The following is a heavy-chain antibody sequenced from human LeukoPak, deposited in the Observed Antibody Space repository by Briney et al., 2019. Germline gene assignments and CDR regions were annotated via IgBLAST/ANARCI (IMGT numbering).Heavy chain of an antibody. Sequence: GGSLRLSCAASGFTFRNYAMHWVRRSPGKGLEYVSGFNSNGGSTDYANSVKVRCTISRDKSKNTVYLQIGNLRAEDMAVYYCARDMYYGSGRHSPWFDPWGQGTLVTVSS. CDR1: GFTFRNYA. D-gene: IGHD3-10*01. V-gene: IGHV3-64*01. CDR3: ARDMYYGSGRHSPWFDP. CDR2: FNSNGGST. J-gene: IGHJ5*02.